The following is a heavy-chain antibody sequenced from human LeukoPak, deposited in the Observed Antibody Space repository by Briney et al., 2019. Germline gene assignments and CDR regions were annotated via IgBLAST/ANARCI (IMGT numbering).Heavy chain of an antibody. D-gene: IGHD2-15*01. V-gene: IGHV3-23*01. CDR3: TRLNSGADI. CDR2: ISGSGGST. CDR1: GFTFSSYA. J-gene: IGHJ3*02. Sequence: GGSLRLSCAASGFTFSSYAMSWVRQAPGKGLEWVSAISGSGGSTYYADSVKGRFTISRDNSKNTLYLQMNSLKTEDTAVYYCTRLNSGADIWGQGTMVTVSS.